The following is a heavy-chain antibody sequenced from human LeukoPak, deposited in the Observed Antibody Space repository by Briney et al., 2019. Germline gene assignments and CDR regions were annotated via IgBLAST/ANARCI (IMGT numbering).Heavy chain of an antibody. Sequence: SVKVSCKASVGTFSSYAISWVRQAPGQGLEWMGRIIPIFGTANYAQKFQGRVTITTDESTSTAYMELSSLRSEDTAVYYCARGRGIQLWLDYWGQGTLVTVSS. CDR3: ARGRGIQLWLDY. CDR1: VGTFSSYA. J-gene: IGHJ4*02. CDR2: IIPIFGTA. V-gene: IGHV1-69*05. D-gene: IGHD5-18*01.